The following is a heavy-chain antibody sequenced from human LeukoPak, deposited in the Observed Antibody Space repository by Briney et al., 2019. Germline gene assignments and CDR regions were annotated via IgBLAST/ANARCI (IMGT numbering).Heavy chain of an antibody. J-gene: IGHJ5*02. CDR2: IYYSGST. D-gene: IGHD6-13*01. CDR1: GGSISSYY. CDR3: ARSSSSWDNWFDP. V-gene: IGHV4-59*08. Sequence: TSETLSLTCTVSGGSISSYYWSWIRQPPGKGLGWIGYIYYSGSTNYNPSLKSRVTISVDTSKNQFSLKLSSVTAADTAVYYCARSSSSWDNWFDPWGQGTLVTVSS.